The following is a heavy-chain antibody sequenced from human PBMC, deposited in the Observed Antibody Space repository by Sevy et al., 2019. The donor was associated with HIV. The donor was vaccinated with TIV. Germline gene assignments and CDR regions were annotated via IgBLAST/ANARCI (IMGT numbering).Heavy chain of an antibody. V-gene: IGHV4-59*08. CDR1: GGYITSLY. Sequence: SETLSLTCTVSGGYITSLYWNWIRQPPGKGLEWIANIYYNGHINYNPSLKSRVTLSLDTSKNQFSLRLGSVTAADTAMYYCAGENAWGRGYSWGQGSLVTVSS. J-gene: IGHJ4*02. D-gene: IGHD1-26*01. CDR3: AGENAWGRGYS. CDR2: IYYNGHI.